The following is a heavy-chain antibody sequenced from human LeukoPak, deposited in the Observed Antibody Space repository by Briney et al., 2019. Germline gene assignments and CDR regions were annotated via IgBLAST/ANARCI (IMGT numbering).Heavy chain of an antibody. V-gene: IGHV3-23*01. CDR1: GFTFSSYA. CDR3: ATAYYYGSGSYSDY. J-gene: IGHJ4*02. CDR2: ISGSGGST. Sequence: GSLRLSCAASGFTFSSYAMSWVRQAPGKGLEWVSAISGSGGSTYYADSVKGRFTISRDNSKSTLYLQMNSLRAEDTAVYYVATAYYYGSGSYSDYWGQGTLVTVSS. D-gene: IGHD3-10*01.